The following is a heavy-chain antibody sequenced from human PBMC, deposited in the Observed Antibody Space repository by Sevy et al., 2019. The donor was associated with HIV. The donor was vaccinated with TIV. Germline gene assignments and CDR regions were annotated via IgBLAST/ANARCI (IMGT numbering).Heavy chain of an antibody. CDR1: GGSVSSGSYY. Sequence: SETLSLTCTVSGGSVSSGSYYWSWIWQPPGKGLEWIGYIYYSGSTNYNPSLKSRVTISVDTSKNQFSLKLSSVTAADTAVYYCARAHVIAAAGGYYYGMDVWGQGTTVTVSS. CDR3: ARAHVIAAAGGYYYGMDV. CDR2: IYYSGST. J-gene: IGHJ6*02. V-gene: IGHV4-61*01. D-gene: IGHD6-13*01.